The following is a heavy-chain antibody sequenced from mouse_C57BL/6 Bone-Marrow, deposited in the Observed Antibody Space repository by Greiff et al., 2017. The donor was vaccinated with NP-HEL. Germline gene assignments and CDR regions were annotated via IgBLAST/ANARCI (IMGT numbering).Heavy chain of an antibody. V-gene: IGHV14-4*01. CDR3: TQGLYFDY. Sequence: VQLQQSGAELVRPGASVKLSCTASGFNIKDDYMHWVKQRPEQGLEWIGWIDPENGDTEYASKFQGKATITADTSSNTAYLQLSSLTSEDTAVYYCTQGLYFDYWGQGTTLTVSS. J-gene: IGHJ2*01. CDR1: GFNIKDDY. CDR2: IDPENGDT. D-gene: IGHD3-3*01.